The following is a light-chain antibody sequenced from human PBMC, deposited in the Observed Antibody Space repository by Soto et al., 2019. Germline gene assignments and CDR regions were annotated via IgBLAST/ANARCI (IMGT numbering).Light chain of an antibody. CDR3: QQHSNWPLT. V-gene: IGKV3-15*01. J-gene: IGKJ4*01. CDR1: QSVSSN. CDR2: GVS. Sequence: EIVMTQSPATLSVSPGERATLSCRASQSVSSNLAWYQQKPGQAPRLLIYGVSTRATGIPARFSGSGSGTEFTLTISSLEPEDFAVYYCQQHSNWPLTFGGGTKVDIK.